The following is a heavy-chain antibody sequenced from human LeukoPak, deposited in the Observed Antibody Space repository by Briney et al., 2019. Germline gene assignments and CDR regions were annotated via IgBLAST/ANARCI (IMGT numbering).Heavy chain of an antibody. V-gene: IGHV4-39*01. Sequence: SETLSLTCTVSGGSISSSSYYWGWIRQPPGKGLEWIGSIYYSGSTYYNPSLKSRVTISVDMSKNQFSLKLSSVTAADTAVYYCARQYDCSFYAFDIWGQGTMVTVSS. J-gene: IGHJ3*02. CDR3: ARQYDCSFYAFDI. CDR1: GGSISSSSYY. D-gene: IGHD3-22*01. CDR2: IYYSGST.